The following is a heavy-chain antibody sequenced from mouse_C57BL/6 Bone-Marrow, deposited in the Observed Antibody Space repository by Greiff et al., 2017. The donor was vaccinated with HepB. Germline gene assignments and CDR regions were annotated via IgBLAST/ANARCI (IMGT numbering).Heavy chain of an antibody. Sequence: VQLQQSGPGLVQPSQSLSITCTVSGFSLTSYGVHWVRQSPGKGLEWLGVIWSGGSTDYNAAFISRLSISKDNSTSQVFFKMNSLQADDTAIYYCARGGEGIWFAYWGQGTLVTVSA. V-gene: IGHV2-2*01. CDR1: GFSLTSYG. CDR2: IWSGGST. D-gene: IGHD2-13*01. J-gene: IGHJ3*01. CDR3: ARGGEGIWFAY.